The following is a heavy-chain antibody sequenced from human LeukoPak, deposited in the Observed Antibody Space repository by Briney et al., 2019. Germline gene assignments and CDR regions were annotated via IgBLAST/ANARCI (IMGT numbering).Heavy chain of an antibody. V-gene: IGHV3-21*01. CDR3: AREYGGYEGGVLNY. CDR1: GFTFSSYS. D-gene: IGHD5-12*01. J-gene: IGHJ4*02. Sequence: PGGSLRLSCAASGFTFSSYSMNWVRQAPGKGLEWVSSISSSSSYKYYADSVKGRFTISRDNAKNSLYLQMNSLRAEDTAVYYCAREYGGYEGGVLNYWGQGTLVTVSS. CDR2: ISSSSSYK.